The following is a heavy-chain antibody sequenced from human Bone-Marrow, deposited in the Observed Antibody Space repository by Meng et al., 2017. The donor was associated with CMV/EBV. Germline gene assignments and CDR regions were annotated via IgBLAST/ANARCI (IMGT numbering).Heavy chain of an antibody. CDR3: VRVNGMDF. V-gene: IGHV3-7*01. CDR2: INQDGSQR. Sequence: GGSLRLSCVASDFTLNSYWTTWVRQSPQKGLELVANINQDGSQRFYLDSVKGRFTISRDNAKNSVYLQMKSLRAEDTALYYWVRVNGMDFWGQGTSVTVSS. CDR1: DFTLNSYW. J-gene: IGHJ6*02.